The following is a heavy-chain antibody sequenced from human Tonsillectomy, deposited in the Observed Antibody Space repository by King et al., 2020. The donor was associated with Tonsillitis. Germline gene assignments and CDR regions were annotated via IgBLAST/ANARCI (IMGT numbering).Heavy chain of an antibody. Sequence: GQLVQSGAEVKKPGSSVKVSCKASGGTLSSYAISWVRQAPGKGPEWMGGIIPISGTANYAQKFQGRVTITADESTSTAYMELRSLRSEDTAVYYCARDRAAGTFDFWGQGTLVTVSS. CDR2: IIPISGTA. V-gene: IGHV1-69*01. J-gene: IGHJ4*02. CDR1: GGTLSSYA. CDR3: ARDRAAGTFDF. D-gene: IGHD6-13*01.